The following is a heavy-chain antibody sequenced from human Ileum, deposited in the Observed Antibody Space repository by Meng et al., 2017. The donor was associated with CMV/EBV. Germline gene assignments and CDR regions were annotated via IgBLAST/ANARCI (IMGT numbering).Heavy chain of an antibody. Sequence: GESLMTSWAASGFIVSSNFMSWVRQAPGKGLERVSVIYKDDDGSTYYADPVKGRFTITRDNFKNTLYLQMNNLRPEDTAVYYCASFKHQVVGGIYWYFDLWGRSTLVTVSS. CDR2: IYKDDDGST. D-gene: IGHD6-13*01. CDR1: GFIVSSNF. V-gene: IGHV3-66*02. CDR3: ASFKHQVVGGIYWYFDL. J-gene: IGHJ2*01.